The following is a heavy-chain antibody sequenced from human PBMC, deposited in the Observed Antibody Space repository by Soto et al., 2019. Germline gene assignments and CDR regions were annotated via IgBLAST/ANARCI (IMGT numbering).Heavy chain of an antibody. D-gene: IGHD2-2*01. CDR1: GGTFSNYA. CDR3: AMYLGYCISTSCHSRPSYYYGMDV. CDR2: IIPIFGTP. Sequence: GASVKVSCKASGGTFSNYAISWVRQAPGQGLEWMGGIIPIFGTPNYAQKFQGRVTITADESTSTAYMELSSLRSEDTAVYYCAMYLGYCISTSCHSRPSYYYGMDVWGQGTTVTVSS. J-gene: IGHJ6*02. V-gene: IGHV1-69*13.